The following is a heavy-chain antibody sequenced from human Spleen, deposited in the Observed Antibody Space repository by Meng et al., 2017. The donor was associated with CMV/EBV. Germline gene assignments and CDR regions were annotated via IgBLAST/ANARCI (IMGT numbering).Heavy chain of an antibody. CDR2: INHSGST. CDR1: GVSFSGYY. D-gene: IGHD5-24*01. Sequence: QVPRQQWCAGLFDPSESLSLTCAVYGVSFSGYYWSWIRQPPGKGLEWIGEINHSGSTNYNPSLKSRVTISVDTSKNQFSLKLSSVTAADTAVYYCARRDGRCLDYWGQGTLVTVSS. CDR3: ARRDGRCLDY. J-gene: IGHJ4*02. V-gene: IGHV4-34*01.